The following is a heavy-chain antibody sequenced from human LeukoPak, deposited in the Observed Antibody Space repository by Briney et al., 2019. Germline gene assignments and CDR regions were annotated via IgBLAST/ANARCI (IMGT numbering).Heavy chain of an antibody. Sequence: ASVKVSCKASGGTFSCYAISWVRQAPGQGLEWMGRIIPIFGIANYAQKFQGRVTITADKSTSTAYMELSSLRSEDTAVYYCAFEAYGGPTPGNYWGQGTLVTVSS. CDR2: IIPIFGIA. CDR3: AFEAYGGPTPGNY. J-gene: IGHJ4*02. D-gene: IGHD4-23*01. CDR1: GGTFSCYA. V-gene: IGHV1-69*04.